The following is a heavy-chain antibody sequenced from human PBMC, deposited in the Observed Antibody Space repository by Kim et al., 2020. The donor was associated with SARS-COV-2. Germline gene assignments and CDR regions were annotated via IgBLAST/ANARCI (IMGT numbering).Heavy chain of an antibody. CDR2: INSDGSRT. J-gene: IGHJ4*02. V-gene: IGHV3-74*01. Sequence: GGSLRLSCAASGFTFSNYWMHWVRQAPGKGLVWVSHINSDGSRTTYADSVKGRFTVSRDNAKNTLYLQMNSLRAEDTARYXGASRIYTSFDSWGQGTLVTVSS. CDR3: ASRIYTSFDS. CDR1: GFTFSNYW.